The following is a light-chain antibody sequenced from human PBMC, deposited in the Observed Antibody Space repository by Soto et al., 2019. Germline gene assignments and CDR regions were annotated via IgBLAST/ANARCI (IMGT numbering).Light chain of an antibody. V-gene: IGKV1-27*01. CDR3: QKYSSVPV. Sequence: DIQMTQSPTSLSASVGDRVTITCRASQDIRNFVAWYQQKPGKAPKLLIYAASTLESGVPSRFSGGGSGTDFSLTSKGLQAEDVATYSCQKYSSVPVFGPGTKVEIK. J-gene: IGKJ3*01. CDR1: QDIRNF. CDR2: AAS.